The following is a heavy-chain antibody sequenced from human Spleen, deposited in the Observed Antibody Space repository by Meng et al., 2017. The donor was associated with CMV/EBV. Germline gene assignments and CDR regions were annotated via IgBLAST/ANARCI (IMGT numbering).Heavy chain of an antibody. CDR3: AKVDSGSWYRGFVDH. CDR1: EFTFSNFA. J-gene: IGHJ4*02. D-gene: IGHD2-15*01. Sequence: GESLKISCAASEFTFSNFAMTWVRQAPGKGLEWVSPITASGGSTYYADSVRGRFTISRDNSKNTLYLQMSSLRPEDTALYYCAKVDSGSWYRGFVDHWGRGTLVTVSS. CDR2: ITASGGST. V-gene: IGHV3-23*01.